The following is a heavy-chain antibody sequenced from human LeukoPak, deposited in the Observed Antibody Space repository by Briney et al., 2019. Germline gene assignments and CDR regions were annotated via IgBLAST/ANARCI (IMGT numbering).Heavy chain of an antibody. CDR2: IDQDGSEK. CDR3: SSAGAAGGARWYLDL. V-gene: IGHV3-7*01. Sequence: PGGSRRLSCEVSGFTPRSYWISWVRQAPGKGLEWVANIDQDGSEKNHVDSVKGRFTISRDNAKSSVYLQMNSLRDEDTAVYYCSSAGAAGGARWYLDLWGRGTLVTVSS. D-gene: IGHD6-13*01. CDR1: GFTPRSYW. J-gene: IGHJ2*01.